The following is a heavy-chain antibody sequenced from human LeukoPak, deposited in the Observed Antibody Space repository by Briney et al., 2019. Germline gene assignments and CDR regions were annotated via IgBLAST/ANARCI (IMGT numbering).Heavy chain of an antibody. Sequence: KPSETLSLTCTVSGGPISSSSYYWGWIRQPPGKGLEWIGSIHYSGSTHYNPSLKSRVTISVDTSKKQISLKLSSVTAADTALYYCACNGVAVSNWFDPWGQGTLVSVAS. D-gene: IGHD3-3*01. CDR3: ACNGVAVSNWFDP. CDR1: GGPISSSSYY. J-gene: IGHJ5*02. V-gene: IGHV4-39*01. CDR2: IHYSGST.